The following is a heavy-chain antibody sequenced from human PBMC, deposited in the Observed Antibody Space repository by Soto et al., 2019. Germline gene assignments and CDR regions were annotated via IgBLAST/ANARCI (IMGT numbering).Heavy chain of an antibody. V-gene: IGHV1-3*01. D-gene: IGHD2-15*01. CDR1: GYTFTSYA. Sequence: ASVKVSCKASGYTFTSYAMHWVRQAPGQRLEWMGWINAGNGNTKYSQKFQGRVTITRDTSASTAYMELSSLRSEDTAVYYCARLYCSGGSCFRYGMDVWGQGTTVTVSS. J-gene: IGHJ6*02. CDR3: ARLYCSGGSCFRYGMDV. CDR2: INAGNGNT.